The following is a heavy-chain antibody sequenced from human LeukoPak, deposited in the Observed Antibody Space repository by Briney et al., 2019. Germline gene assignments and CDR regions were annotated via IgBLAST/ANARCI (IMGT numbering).Heavy chain of an antibody. CDR1: GGSISNYY. CDR3: AREDPQTTVPEGLDV. CDR2: IYFSGAT. J-gene: IGHJ6*02. D-gene: IGHD4-17*01. Sequence: PSETLSLTCTVSGGSISNYYWSWIRQSPVKGLEWIGYIYFSGATNYNPSLKSRDTISVDTSKNQFTLKLSSVTAADTAVYYCAREDPQTTVPEGLDVWGQGTTVTVSS. V-gene: IGHV4-59*01.